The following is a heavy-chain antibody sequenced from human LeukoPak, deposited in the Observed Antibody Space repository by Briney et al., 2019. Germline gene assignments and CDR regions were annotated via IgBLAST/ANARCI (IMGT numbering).Heavy chain of an antibody. CDR2: ISGSGGST. J-gene: IGHJ4*02. V-gene: IGHV3-23*01. CDR1: GFTFGSYA. Sequence: GGSPRLSCAASGFTFGSYAMSWVRQAPGKGLEWVSAISGSGGSTYYADSVEGRFTISRDNAENSLYLQMNGLRTEDTAVYYCARDTYSRWQTDYWGQGTLVTVSS. CDR3: ARDTYSRWQTDY. D-gene: IGHD4-23*01.